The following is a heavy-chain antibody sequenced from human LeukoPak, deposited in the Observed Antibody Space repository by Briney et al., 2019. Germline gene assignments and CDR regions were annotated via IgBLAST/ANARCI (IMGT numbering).Heavy chain of an antibody. Sequence: SETLSLTCAVYGGSFSGYYWSWIRQPPGKGLEWIGEVNDSGSTKYNLSLKSRVTISLGTSKNQFSLNLRSVTAADTAVYYCARLPLGAFAEFLNFDYWGQGIPVTVSS. CDR3: ARLPLGAFAEFLNFDY. CDR2: VNDSGST. V-gene: IGHV4-34*01. J-gene: IGHJ4*02. D-gene: IGHD3-10*01. CDR1: GGSFSGYY.